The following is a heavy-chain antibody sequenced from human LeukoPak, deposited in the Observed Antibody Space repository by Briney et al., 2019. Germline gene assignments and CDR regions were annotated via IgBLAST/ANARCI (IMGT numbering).Heavy chain of an antibody. Sequence: GGSLRLSCAASGFTFSSYAMSLVRQAPGKGLEWVSAISGSGGSTYYADSVKGRFTISRDNSKNTLYLQMNSLRAEDTAVYYCAKSVALSSSPRYFDLWGRGTLVTVSS. J-gene: IGHJ2*01. CDR3: AKSVALSSSPRYFDL. CDR2: ISGSGGST. D-gene: IGHD1-26*01. V-gene: IGHV3-23*01. CDR1: GFTFSSYA.